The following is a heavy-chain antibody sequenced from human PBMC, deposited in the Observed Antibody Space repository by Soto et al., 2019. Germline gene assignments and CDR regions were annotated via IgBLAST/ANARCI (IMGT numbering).Heavy chain of an antibody. V-gene: IGHV4-59*01. CDR3: ARDTGGEGAQGTLDY. J-gene: IGHJ4*02. Sequence: QVQLQESGPGLVKPSETLSLTCTVSGGSISSYYWSWIRQPPGKGLEWIGYIYYSGSTNYNPSLKSRVTISVDTSKNQFSRKLSSVTAADTAVYYCARDTGGEGAQGTLDYWGQGTLVTVSS. D-gene: IGHD1-26*01. CDR1: GGSISSYY. CDR2: IYYSGST.